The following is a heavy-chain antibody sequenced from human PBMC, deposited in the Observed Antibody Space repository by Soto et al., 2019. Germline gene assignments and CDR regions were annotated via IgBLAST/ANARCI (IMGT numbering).Heavy chain of an antibody. CDR3: ARDSPIAITVANAEGAVDY. V-gene: IGHV3-48*02. CDR2: ISSSSSTI. D-gene: IGHD4-4*01. J-gene: IGHJ4*02. Sequence: EVQLVESGGGLVQPGGSLRLSCAASGFTFSSYSMNWVRQAPWKGLEWVSYISSSSSTIYYAHSVRGRVTISRDKAKNSLYLQMNSLRDEDTAVDYCARDSPIAITVANAEGAVDYWGQGTLVTVSS. CDR1: GFTFSSYS.